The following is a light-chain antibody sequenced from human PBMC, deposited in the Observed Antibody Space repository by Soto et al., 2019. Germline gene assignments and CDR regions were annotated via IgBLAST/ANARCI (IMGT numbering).Light chain of an antibody. Sequence: DIQMTQSPSSLSASVGDRVTITCRASQTISSFLNWDQQKPGKAPKLLIYTASSLQSGVASRFSGSGSGTDFTLSITSLQPEDFATYYCQQSYSSPYTFGQGTRLEIK. CDR2: TAS. CDR1: QTISSF. CDR3: QQSYSSPYT. V-gene: IGKV1-39*01. J-gene: IGKJ5*01.